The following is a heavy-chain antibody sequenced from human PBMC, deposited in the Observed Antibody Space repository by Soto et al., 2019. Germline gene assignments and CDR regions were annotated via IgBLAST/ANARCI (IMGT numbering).Heavy chain of an antibody. D-gene: IGHD3-10*01. V-gene: IGHV1-24*01. CDR1: GYTLTELS. Sequence: ASVKVSCKVSGYTLTELSMHWVRQAPGKGLEWMGGFDPEDGETIYAQKFQGRVTMTEDTSTDTAYMELSSLRSEDTAVYYCATWAYYYGSGSYYNRYYYYYMDVWGKGTTVTVSS. J-gene: IGHJ6*03. CDR3: ATWAYYYGSGSYYNRYYYYYMDV. CDR2: FDPEDGET.